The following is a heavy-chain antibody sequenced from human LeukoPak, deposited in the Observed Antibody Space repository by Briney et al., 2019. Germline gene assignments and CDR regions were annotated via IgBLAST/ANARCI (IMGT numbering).Heavy chain of an antibody. CDR2: IREDGSEK. V-gene: IGHV3-7*03. Sequence: GGSLRLSCAASGFTFSSHWMSWVRQVAGKGLEWVANIREDGSEKYYVDSVKGRFTISRDNAKNSLFLQMNSLRAEDTAVYYCARDSRYSRGGGDFDYWGQGTLVIVSS. D-gene: IGHD5-18*01. CDR3: ARDSRYSRGGGDFDY. J-gene: IGHJ4*02. CDR1: GFTFSSHW.